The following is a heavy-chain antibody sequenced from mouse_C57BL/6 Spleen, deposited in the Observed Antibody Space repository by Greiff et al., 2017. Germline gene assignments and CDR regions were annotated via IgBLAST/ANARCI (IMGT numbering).Heavy chain of an antibody. J-gene: IGHJ2*01. D-gene: IGHD2-3*01. CDR1: GFSLTSYG. Sequence: VQLVESGPGLVQPSQSLSITCTVSGFSLTSYGVHWVRQSPGKGLEWLGVIWSGGSTDYNAAFISRLSISKDNSKSQVFFKMNSLQADDAAIYYCSRNRGTMEDYFDYWGQGTTLTVSS. CDR3: SRNRGTMEDYFDY. V-gene: IGHV2-2*01. CDR2: IWSGGST.